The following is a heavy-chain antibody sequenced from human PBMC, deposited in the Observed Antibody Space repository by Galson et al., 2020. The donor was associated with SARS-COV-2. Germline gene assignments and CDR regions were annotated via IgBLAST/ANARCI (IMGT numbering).Heavy chain of an antibody. D-gene: IGHD6-19*01. CDR1: GFTLSSYG. V-gene: IGHV3-30*18. CDR2: ISYDGRNK. Sequence: QLGESPKIPCAAPGFTLSSYGMHWVRQAPGKGLEWVAVISYDGRNKYYADSVKGRFTISRDNSKNTLYLQMNSLRAKDTAVYYCAKDSAPYSSGWYEDYFDYWGQGTRVTVSS. J-gene: IGHJ4*02. CDR3: AKDSAPYSSGWYEDYFDY.